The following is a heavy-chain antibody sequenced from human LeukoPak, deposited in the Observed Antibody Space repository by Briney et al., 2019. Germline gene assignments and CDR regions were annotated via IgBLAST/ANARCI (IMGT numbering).Heavy chain of an antibody. CDR2: ISYDGSNK. CDR3: AREIAASGY. Sequence: GGSLRLSCAASGFTFSSYAMHWVRQAPGKGLEWVAVISYDGSNKYYADSVKGRFTISRDNSKNTLYLQMNSLRAEDTAVYYCAREIAASGYWGQRTLVTVSS. V-gene: IGHV3-30-3*01. D-gene: IGHD6-25*01. CDR1: GFTFSSYA. J-gene: IGHJ4*02.